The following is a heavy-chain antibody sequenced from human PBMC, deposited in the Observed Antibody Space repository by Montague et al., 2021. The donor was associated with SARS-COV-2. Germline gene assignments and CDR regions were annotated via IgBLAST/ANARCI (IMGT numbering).Heavy chain of an antibody. CDR3: AREKRRPYFSDY. V-gene: IGHV4-61*01. J-gene: IGHJ4*02. D-gene: IGHD6-25*01. Sequence: SETLSLTCTVSGGSVSSGSYYWSWIRQPPGKGLEWIGYVYFTGGTNYNPTLKRRVTISLDTYRNRFSLNFDSVTAADAAVYFCAREKRRPYFSDYWGQGIMVTVSS. CDR2: VYFTGGT. CDR1: GGSVSSGSYY.